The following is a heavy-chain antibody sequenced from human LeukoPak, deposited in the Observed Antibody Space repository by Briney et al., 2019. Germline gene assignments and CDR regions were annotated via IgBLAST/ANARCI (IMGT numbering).Heavy chain of an antibody. CDR3: ARDLDCSSTSCYSNWFDP. Sequence: ASVKVSCKPSGYTFTRYGISWVRPAPGQGLKWMGWISAYNGNTNYAQKLQGRVTMTTNTSTSTAYMELRSLRSDDTAVYYCARDLDCSSTSCYSNWFDPWGQGTLVTVSS. V-gene: IGHV1-18*01. CDR1: GYTFTRYG. J-gene: IGHJ5*02. CDR2: ISAYNGNT. D-gene: IGHD2-2*02.